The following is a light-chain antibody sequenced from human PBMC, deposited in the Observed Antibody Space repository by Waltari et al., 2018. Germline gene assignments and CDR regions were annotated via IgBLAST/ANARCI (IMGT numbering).Light chain of an antibody. J-gene: IGKJ1*01. CDR3: QQSYSTVRT. CDR2: GAS. Sequence: DIQMTQSPSSLSASVGDRVTITCRSSQSIDNYLNWDQQERGKAPKLLIYGASSLQSGVPSRFSGSGSGTDFTLTISSLQPGDFATYYCQQSYSTVRTFGQGTKVDI. CDR1: QSIDNY. V-gene: IGKV1-39*01.